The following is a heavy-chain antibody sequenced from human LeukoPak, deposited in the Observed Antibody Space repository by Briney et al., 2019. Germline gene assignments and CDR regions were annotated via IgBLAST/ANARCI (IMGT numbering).Heavy chain of an antibody. CDR3: ARGVDTIFGVGNNWFDP. D-gene: IGHD3-3*01. V-gene: IGHV4-4*07. J-gene: IGHJ5*02. Sequence: PSETLSLTCTVSGGSISSYYWSWIRQPAGKGLEWIGRIYTSGSTNYNPSLKSRVTMSVDTSKNQFSLKLGSVTAADTAVYYCARGVDTIFGVGNNWFDPWGQGTLVTVSS. CDR2: IYTSGST. CDR1: GGSISSYY.